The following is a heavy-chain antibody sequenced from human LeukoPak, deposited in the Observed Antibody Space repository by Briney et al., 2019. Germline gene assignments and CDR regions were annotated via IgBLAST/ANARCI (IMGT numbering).Heavy chain of an antibody. CDR2: TSHDGSNI. V-gene: IGHV3-30-3*02. J-gene: IGHJ4*02. Sequence: PGGSLRLSCAASGFTFSSYAMHWVRQAPGKGLEWVAVTSHDGSNIFYADSVKGRFTVSRDNSKNTLSLQMNSLRAEDTAVYYCAKDLLETSGTFSKGLDYWGQGTLVTVSS. CDR1: GFTFSSYA. D-gene: IGHD3-10*01. CDR3: AKDLLETSGTFSKGLDY.